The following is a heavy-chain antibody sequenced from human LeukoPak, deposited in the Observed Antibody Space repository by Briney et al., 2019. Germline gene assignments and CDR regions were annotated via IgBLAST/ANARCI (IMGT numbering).Heavy chain of an antibody. Sequence: EPLSLTCTDSGGFISNYYWSWIRQPPGKGLEWIGYLYNSGHTNYNPSLKSRVTISVDTSKSEISLKMISVTAADTAVYYCARGARGWYNDWFDPWGQGTLVTVSS. CDR3: ARGARGWYNDWFDP. J-gene: IGHJ5*02. CDR1: GGFISNYY. V-gene: IGHV4-59*01. CDR2: LYNSGHT. D-gene: IGHD6-19*01.